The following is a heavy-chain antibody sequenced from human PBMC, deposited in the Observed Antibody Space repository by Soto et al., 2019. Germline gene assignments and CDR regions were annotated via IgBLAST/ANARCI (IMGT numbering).Heavy chain of an antibody. V-gene: IGHV3-21*01. J-gene: IGHJ4*02. CDR1: GFTFSSYS. CDR3: ARDTASDIVVVPAAMGGFDY. D-gene: IGHD2-2*01. CDR2: ISSSSSYI. Sequence: GGSLRLSCAASGFTFSSYSMNWVRQAPGKGLEWVSSISSSSSYIYYADSVKGRFTISRDNAKNSLYLQMNSLRAEDTAVYYCARDTASDIVVVPAAMGGFDYWGQGTLVTVS.